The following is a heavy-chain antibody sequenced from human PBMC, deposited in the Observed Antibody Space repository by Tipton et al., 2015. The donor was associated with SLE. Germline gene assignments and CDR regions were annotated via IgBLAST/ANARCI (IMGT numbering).Heavy chain of an antibody. CDR3: ARGLRVYAPSDAFDI. J-gene: IGHJ3*02. CDR2: ISGSGGST. V-gene: IGHV3-21*04. CDR1: GFTFSNAW. Sequence: GSLRLSCAASGFTFSNAWMSWVRQAPGKGLEWVSAISGSGGSTYYADSVKGRFTISRDNAKNSLYLQMNSLRAEDTAVYYCARGLRVYAPSDAFDIWGQGTMVTVSS. D-gene: IGHD2-8*01.